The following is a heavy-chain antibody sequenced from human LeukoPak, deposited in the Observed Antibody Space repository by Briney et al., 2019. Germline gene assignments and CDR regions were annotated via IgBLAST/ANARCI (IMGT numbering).Heavy chain of an antibody. CDR1: RFTFSAYS. CDR3: ARGGILYGMDV. CDR2: ISGSGGNT. Sequence: HSGGSLRLSCAASRFTFSAYSMTWVRQAPGKGLEWVSAISGSGGNTYYADSVKGRFTISRDDSKNTLYLQMNSLRAEDTAAYYCARGGILYGMDVWGQGTTVTVPS. J-gene: IGHJ6*02. D-gene: IGHD6-13*01. V-gene: IGHV3-23*01.